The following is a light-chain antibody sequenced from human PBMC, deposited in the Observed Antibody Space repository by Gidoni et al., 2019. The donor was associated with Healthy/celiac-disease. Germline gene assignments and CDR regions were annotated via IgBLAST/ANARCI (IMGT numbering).Light chain of an antibody. Sequence: SYELTQPPSVSVSPGQTARIPCSGDALPKQYAYWYPQKPGQAPVLVIYKDSERPSGIPERFSGSSSGTTVTLTISGVQAEDEADYYCQSADSSGTYPLVFGGGTKLTVL. V-gene: IGLV3-25*02. CDR3: QSADSSGTYPLV. J-gene: IGLJ2*01. CDR1: ALPKQY. CDR2: KDS.